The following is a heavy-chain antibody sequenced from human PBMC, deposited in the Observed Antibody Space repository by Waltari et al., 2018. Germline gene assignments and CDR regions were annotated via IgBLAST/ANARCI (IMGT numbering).Heavy chain of an antibody. CDR1: GGSISSYY. D-gene: IGHD6-19*01. CDR2: IYYSGST. V-gene: IGHV4-59*01. CDR3: ARGEESSGLNY. Sequence: QVQLQESGPGLVKPSETLSLTCTVSGGSISSYYWSWIRQPPGKGLEWIGYIYYSGSTNDNPSLKSRGTISVDTAKNQFSLKLSSVTAADTAVYYCARGEESSGLNYWGQGTPVTVSS. J-gene: IGHJ4*02.